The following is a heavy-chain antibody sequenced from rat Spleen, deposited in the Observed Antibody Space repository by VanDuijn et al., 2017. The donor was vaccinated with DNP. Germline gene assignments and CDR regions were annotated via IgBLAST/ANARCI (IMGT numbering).Heavy chain of an antibody. CDR2: IKKDSSTI. CDR1: GFNFNDYW. J-gene: IGHJ2*01. D-gene: IGHD1-11*01. CDR3: ARGPNYGGWPDYSDY. V-gene: IGHV4-2*01. Sequence: EVKLVKSGGGLVQPGRSLKLSCAASGFNFNDYWMGWVRQAPGKGLEWIGQIKKDSSTINYTPSLKDKFTISRDNAQNTLYLQMSKLGSEDTAIYYCARGPNYGGWPDYSDYWGQGVMVTVSS.